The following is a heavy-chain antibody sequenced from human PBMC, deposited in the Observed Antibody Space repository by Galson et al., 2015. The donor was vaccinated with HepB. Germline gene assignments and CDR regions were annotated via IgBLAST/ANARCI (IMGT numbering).Heavy chain of an antibody. V-gene: IGHV3-7*03. CDR2: IKQDGSEK. CDR3: ARDPLPDIVVPAAPDY. Sequence: SLRLSCAASGFTFSSYWMSWVRQAPGKGLEWVANIKQDGSEKYYVDSVKGRFTISRDNAKNSLYLQMNSLRAEDTAVYYCARDPLPDIVVPAAPDYWGQGTLVTVSS. J-gene: IGHJ4*02. D-gene: IGHD2-2*01. CDR1: GFTFSSYW.